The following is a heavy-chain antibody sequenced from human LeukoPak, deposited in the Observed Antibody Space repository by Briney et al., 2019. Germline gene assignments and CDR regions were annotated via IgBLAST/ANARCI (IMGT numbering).Heavy chain of an antibody. D-gene: IGHD6-13*01. Sequence: GGSLRLSCAASGFTFGDYAMHWVRQAPGKGLEWVSGISWNSGSIGYADSVKGRFTISRDNAKNSLYLQMNSLRAEDTALYYCAKDMSRGRSWYYFDYWGQGTLVTVSS. CDR1: GFTFGDYA. CDR2: ISWNSGSI. V-gene: IGHV3-9*01. J-gene: IGHJ4*02. CDR3: AKDMSRGRSWYYFDY.